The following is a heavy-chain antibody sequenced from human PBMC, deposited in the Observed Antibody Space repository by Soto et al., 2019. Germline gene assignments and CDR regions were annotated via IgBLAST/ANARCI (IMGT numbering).Heavy chain of an antibody. D-gene: IGHD3-22*01. CDR3: ARDGGHYYDSSGYFDY. CDR2: IYYSGST. V-gene: IGHV4-31*03. CDR1: GGSISSGGYY. J-gene: IGHJ4*02. Sequence: SETLSLTCTVSGGSISSGGYYWSWIRQHPGKGLEWIGYIYYSGSTYYNPSLKSRVTISVDTSKNQFSLKLSSVTAADTAVYYCARDGGHYYDSSGYFDYWGPGTLVTVSS.